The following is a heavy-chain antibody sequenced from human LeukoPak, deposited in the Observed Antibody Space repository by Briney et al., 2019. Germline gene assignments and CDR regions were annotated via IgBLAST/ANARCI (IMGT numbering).Heavy chain of an antibody. CDR1: GFTFSSYA. D-gene: IGHD3-10*01. Sequence: PGGSLRLSCAASGFTFSSYAMSWVRQAPGKGLEWVSAISGSGGNTYHADSVKGRFSISRDNSKDTLYLQLDSLRAEDTSVYFCAKILPITMAYYYGMDVWGQGTTVTVSS. V-gene: IGHV3-23*01. J-gene: IGHJ6*02. CDR2: ISGSGGNT. CDR3: AKILPITMAYYYGMDV.